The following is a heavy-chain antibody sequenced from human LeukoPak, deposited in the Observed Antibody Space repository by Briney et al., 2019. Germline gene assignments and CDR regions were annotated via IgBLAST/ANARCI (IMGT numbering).Heavy chain of an antibody. CDR3: AKLPGP. CDR2: IHHGGST. V-gene: IGHV4-38-2*01. D-gene: IGHD1-1*01. Sequence: PGGSLRLSCAASGFTFTSYTMNWVRQPPGKGLEWIRSIHHGGSTYYNPSLKSRVTISVDTSKNQFSLKLSSVTAADTAVYYCAKLPGPWGQGTLVTVSS. J-gene: IGHJ5*02. CDR1: GFTFTSYT.